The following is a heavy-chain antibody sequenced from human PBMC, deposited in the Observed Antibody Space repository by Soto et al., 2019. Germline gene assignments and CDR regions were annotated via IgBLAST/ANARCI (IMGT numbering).Heavy chain of an antibody. CDR2: ISSSSSSI. CDR1: GFTFSRYD. J-gene: IGHJ6*02. CDR3: ARDGYCVSTTCYFLPDF. Sequence: EVQVVESGGGLVQPGGSLRLSCAASGFTFSRYDMNWVRQAPGKGPEWVAYISSSSSSIYYADSVKGRFTISRDNAKNSLYLQMNSLRDEDTAVNYCARDGYCVSTTCYFLPDFWGQQTTLTVSS. D-gene: IGHD2-2*03. V-gene: IGHV3-48*02.